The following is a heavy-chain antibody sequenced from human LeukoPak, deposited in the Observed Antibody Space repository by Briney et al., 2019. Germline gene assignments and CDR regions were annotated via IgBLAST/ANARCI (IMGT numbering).Heavy chain of an antibody. CDR3: TTGLPAAGPHFDY. J-gene: IGHJ4*02. V-gene: IGHV3-15*01. Sequence: GGSLRLCCAASGFTFSNAWMNWVRQAPGNGLELVGRIRSKADGGTTDYAAPVKGRFTISRDDSKNMLYLQVNSLKTEDTAVYYCTTGLPAAGPHFDYWGQGTLVTVSS. CDR2: IRSKADGGTT. D-gene: IGHD6-13*01. CDR1: GFTFSNAW.